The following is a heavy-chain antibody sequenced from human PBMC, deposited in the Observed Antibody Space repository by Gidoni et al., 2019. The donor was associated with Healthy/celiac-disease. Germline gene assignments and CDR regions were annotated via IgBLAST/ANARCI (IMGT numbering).Heavy chain of an antibody. D-gene: IGHD6-19*01. J-gene: IGHJ5*02. CDR1: GGSIRSGGYY. Sequence: QVQLQESGPGLVKPSQTLSLTCTVSGGSIRSGGYYWSWIRQHPGKGLEWIGYIYYSGSTYYNPSLKSLVTISVDTSKNQFSLKLSSVTAADTAVYYCARGRRGSSGSLRFDPWGQGTLVTVSS. V-gene: IGHV4-31*01. CDR2: IYYSGST. CDR3: ARGRRGSSGSLRFDP.